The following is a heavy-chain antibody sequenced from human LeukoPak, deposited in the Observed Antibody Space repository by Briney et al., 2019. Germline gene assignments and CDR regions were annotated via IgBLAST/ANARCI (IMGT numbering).Heavy chain of an antibody. CDR3: AKDPADIVVVPADTDY. D-gene: IGHD2-2*01. Sequence: GGTLRLSCAASGFTFSSYGMSWVRQAPGKGLEWVSTISGSGVTTYYADSVKGRFTVSRDNSKNTLYLQMNSLRAEDTAVYYCAKDPADIVVVPADTDYWGQGTLVTVSS. V-gene: IGHV3-23*01. CDR1: GFTFSSYG. CDR2: ISGSGVTT. J-gene: IGHJ4*02.